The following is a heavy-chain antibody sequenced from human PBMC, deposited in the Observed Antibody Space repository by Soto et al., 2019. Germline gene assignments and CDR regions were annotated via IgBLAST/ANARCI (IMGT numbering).Heavy chain of an antibody. D-gene: IGHD3-10*01. CDR1: GYTLTELS. J-gene: IGHJ6*03. CDR3: AAARGGPYYYYYMDV. Sequence: ASVKVSCKVSGYTLTELSMHWVRQAPGKGLEWMGGFDPEDGETIYAQKFQGRVTMTEDTSTDTAYMELSSLRSEDTAVSYCAAARGGPYYYYYMDVWGKGTTVTVSS. CDR2: FDPEDGET. V-gene: IGHV1-24*01.